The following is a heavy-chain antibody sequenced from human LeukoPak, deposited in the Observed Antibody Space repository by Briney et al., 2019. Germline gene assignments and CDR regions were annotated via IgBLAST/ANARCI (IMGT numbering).Heavy chain of an antibody. CDR3: ARVRGATVTTRYFQH. D-gene: IGHD4-17*01. Sequence: PGGSLRLSCAASGFTFSSYSMNWVRQAPGKGLEWVSSISSSSSYIYYADSVKGRFTISRDNAKNSLYLQMNSLRAEDTAVYYCARVRGATVTTRYFQHWGQGTLVTVSS. CDR2: ISSSSSYI. V-gene: IGHV3-21*01. CDR1: GFTFSSYS. J-gene: IGHJ1*01.